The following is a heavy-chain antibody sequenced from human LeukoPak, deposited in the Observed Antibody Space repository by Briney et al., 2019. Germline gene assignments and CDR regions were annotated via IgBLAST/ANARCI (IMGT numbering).Heavy chain of an antibody. Sequence: GGSLRLSCAASGFTFSSYGMHWVRQAPGKGLEWVAVISYDGSNKYYADSVKGRFTISRDNSKNTLYLQMNSLRAEDTAVYYCAKDAPHYCSSTSCPSGSAFDIWGQGTMVTVSS. V-gene: IGHV3-30*18. CDR3: AKDAPHYCSSTSCPSGSAFDI. J-gene: IGHJ3*02. CDR2: ISYDGSNK. CDR1: GFTFSSYG. D-gene: IGHD2-2*01.